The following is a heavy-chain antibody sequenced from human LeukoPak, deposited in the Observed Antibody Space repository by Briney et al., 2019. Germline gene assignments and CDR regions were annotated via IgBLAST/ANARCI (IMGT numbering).Heavy chain of an antibody. CDR1: GFTFSSYG. V-gene: IGHV3-30*18. J-gene: IGHJ6*02. CDR2: ISYDGSNK. Sequence: GGSLRLPCAASGFTFSSYGMHWVRQAPGKGLEWVAVISYDGSNKYYADSVKGRFTISRDNSKNTLYLQMNSLRAEDTAVYYCAKDMDVWGQGTTVTVSS. CDR3: AKDMDV.